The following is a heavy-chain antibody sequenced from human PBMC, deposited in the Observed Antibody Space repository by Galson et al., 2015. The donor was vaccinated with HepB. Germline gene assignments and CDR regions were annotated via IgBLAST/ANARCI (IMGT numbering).Heavy chain of an antibody. CDR1: GGSVTRTTYY. CDR2: MYYSGST. V-gene: IGHV4-39*01. J-gene: IGHJ4*02. CDR3: VRHQLGHGYGSND. Sequence: ETLSLTCSVSGGSVTRTTYYCGWIRQPPGKGLEWIGSMYYSGSTYYNPSLKSRVSISIDTSKNQFSLKVRSVTAADTAVYYCVRHQLGHGYGSNDWGQGTLVTVSS. D-gene: IGHD4/OR15-4a*01.